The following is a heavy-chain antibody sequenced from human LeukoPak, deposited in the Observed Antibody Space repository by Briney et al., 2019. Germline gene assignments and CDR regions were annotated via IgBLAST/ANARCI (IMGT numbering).Heavy chain of an antibody. D-gene: IGHD6-13*01. CDR3: ARSFLSIAAAATDY. V-gene: IGHV3-21*01. Sequence: GGSLRLSCAASGFTFSSNSMNWVRQAPGKGLEWVSSISSSSSYIYYADSVKGRFTISRDSAKNSLYLQTNSLRAEDTAVYYCARSFLSIAAAATDYWGQGTLVTVSS. CDR1: GFTFSSNS. CDR2: ISSSSSYI. J-gene: IGHJ4*02.